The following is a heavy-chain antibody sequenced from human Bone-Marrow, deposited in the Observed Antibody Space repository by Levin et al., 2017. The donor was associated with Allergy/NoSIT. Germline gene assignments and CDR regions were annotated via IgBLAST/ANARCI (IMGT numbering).Heavy chain of an antibody. J-gene: IGHJ4*02. CDR1: GFIFGGYS. V-gene: IGHV3-21*01. D-gene: IGHD2-2*03. Sequence: GESLKISCAASGFIFGGYSMTWVRQAPGKGLEWVSSISAASTYIRYADSVKGRFTISRDNAKNSLYLQMNSLRVEDTALYYCTRSPSDLIGGVDIVLVPTPFDYWGQGTLVTVSS. CDR2: ISAASTYI. CDR3: TRSPSDLIGGVDIVLVPTPFDY.